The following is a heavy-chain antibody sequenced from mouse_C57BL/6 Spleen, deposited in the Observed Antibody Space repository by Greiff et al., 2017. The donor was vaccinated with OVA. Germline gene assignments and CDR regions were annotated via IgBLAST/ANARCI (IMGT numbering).Heavy chain of an antibody. CDR3: ARRRDGYYYYAMDY. J-gene: IGHJ4*01. Sequence: VQLQQSGPELVKPGASVKISCKASGYSFTGYYMNWVKQSPEKSLEWIGEINPSTGGTTYNQKFKAKATLTVDKSSSTAYMQLKSLTSEHSAVYYCARRRDGYYYYAMDYWGQGTSVTVSS. D-gene: IGHD2-3*01. CDR1: GYSFTGYY. V-gene: IGHV1-42*01. CDR2: INPSTGGT.